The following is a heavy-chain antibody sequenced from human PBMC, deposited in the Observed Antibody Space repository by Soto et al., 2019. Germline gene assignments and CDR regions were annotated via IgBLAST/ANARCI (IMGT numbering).Heavy chain of an antibody. CDR3: AKDRTGCAFDI. CDR2: ISYDGSNK. CDR1: GFTFSSYG. Sequence: QVQLVESGGGVVQPGRSLRLSCAASGFTFSSYGMHWVRQAPGKGLEWVAVISYDGSNKYYADSVKGRFTISRDNSKNTLYLQMNSLRAEDTAVYYCAKDRTGCAFDICGQGTMVTVSS. J-gene: IGHJ3*02. D-gene: IGHD6-19*01. V-gene: IGHV3-30*18.